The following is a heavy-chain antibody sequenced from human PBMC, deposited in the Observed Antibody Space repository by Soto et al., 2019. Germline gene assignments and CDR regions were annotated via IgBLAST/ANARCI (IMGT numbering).Heavy chain of an antibody. Sequence: SETLSLTCTVSGDSIRSSYWSWVRQPPGRGLEWIGYVYHTGTTNSNPSLKSRVTISADTSKNLFSLKLISVTPADTAVYFCARDMSGGSSWYEFDSWGPGTLVTVSS. V-gene: IGHV4-59*01. CDR1: GDSIRSSY. D-gene: IGHD6-13*01. CDR2: VYHTGTT. J-gene: IGHJ4*02. CDR3: ARDMSGGSSWYEFDS.